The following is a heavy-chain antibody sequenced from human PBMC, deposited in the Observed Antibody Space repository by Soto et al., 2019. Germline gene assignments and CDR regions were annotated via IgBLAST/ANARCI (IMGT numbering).Heavy chain of an antibody. Sequence: PWGSLILSCIASGFTFVDYAMTWFRQAPGKGLEWVGLIRSKTYGGTTEYAASVKGRFTISRHDSKTIAYLQMNSLITEDTAVYYCSRSGPHYYVKSRYFDLWGRGTQVTVS. V-gene: IGHV3-49*03. D-gene: IGHD3-10*02. CDR3: SRSGPHYYVKSRYFDL. CDR2: IRSKTYGGTT. CDR1: GFTFVDYA. J-gene: IGHJ2*01.